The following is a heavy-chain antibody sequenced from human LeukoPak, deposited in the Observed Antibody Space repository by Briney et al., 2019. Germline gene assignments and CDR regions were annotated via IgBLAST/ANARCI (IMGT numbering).Heavy chain of an antibody. Sequence: GGSLRLSCTASGFSFLNYAMHWVRQAPGKGLVWVSRINSDGSSTSYADSVKGRFTISRDNAKNTLYLQMNSLRAEDTAVYYCAREATYYYDSSGYYDAFDIWGQGTMVTVSS. CDR2: INSDGSST. CDR3: AREATYYYDSSGYYDAFDI. CDR1: GFSFLNYA. V-gene: IGHV3-74*01. J-gene: IGHJ3*02. D-gene: IGHD3-22*01.